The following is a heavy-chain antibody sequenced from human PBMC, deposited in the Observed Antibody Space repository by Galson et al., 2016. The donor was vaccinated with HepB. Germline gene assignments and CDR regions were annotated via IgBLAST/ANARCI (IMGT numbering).Heavy chain of an antibody. CDR1: GDTFSKHG. CDR3: ARELSLVPGKGGHFDL. CDR2: IIPIIGNT. D-gene: IGHD6-19*01. Sequence: SVKVSCKGSGDTFSKHGINWVRRAPGQGLEWMGSIIPIIGNTDYAQKFRGRVTITADASINTGHMELSGLTFEDTAVYYCARELSLVPGKGGHFDLWGQGALVTVSS. V-gene: IGHV1-69*11. J-gene: IGHJ5*02.